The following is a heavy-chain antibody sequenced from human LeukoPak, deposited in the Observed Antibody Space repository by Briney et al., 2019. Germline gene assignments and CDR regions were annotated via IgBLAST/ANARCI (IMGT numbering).Heavy chain of an antibody. Sequence: RGSLRLSCAASGFTFSNYGMHWVRQAPGKGLEWAAVISHDVSEKFYANPVKGRFTISRDNSKNTVYLQMNSLRPEDTAVYYCARERTIPFWSGQPYYYYGMDVWGQGTTVTVSS. CDR1: GFTFSNYG. CDR2: ISHDVSEK. V-gene: IGHV3-30*03. J-gene: IGHJ6*02. D-gene: IGHD3-3*01. CDR3: ARERTIPFWSGQPYYYYGMDV.